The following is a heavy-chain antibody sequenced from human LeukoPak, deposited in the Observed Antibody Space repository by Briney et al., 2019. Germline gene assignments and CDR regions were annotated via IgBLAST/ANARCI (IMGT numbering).Heavy chain of an antibody. CDR2: ISGSGAGT. V-gene: IGHV3-23*01. J-gene: IGHJ4*02. CDR1: RFTFNNYD. D-gene: IGHD3-22*01. Sequence: GGSLSLSCAASRFTFNNYDMTWLRQAPGKGLEWVSSISGSGAGTYYADYVEGRFTISRDKSKNTLYLQMNNLRAEDTAVYYCARGFDKGGYYSFDYWGQGTLVTVSS. CDR3: ARGFDKGGYYSFDY.